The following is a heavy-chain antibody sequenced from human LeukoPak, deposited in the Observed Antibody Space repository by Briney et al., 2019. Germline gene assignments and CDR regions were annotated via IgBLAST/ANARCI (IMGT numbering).Heavy chain of an antibody. CDR2: IYSGGST. CDR3: ARVVLAVEYYFDY. D-gene: IGHD6-19*01. J-gene: IGHJ4*02. Sequence: TGGSLRLSCAASGFTVSSNYMSWVAKAQGKGLNGVSVIYSGGSTYYADSVKGRFTISRDNSKNTLYLQMNSLRAEDTAVYYCARVVLAVEYYFDYWGQGTLVTVSS. CDR1: GFTVSSNY. V-gene: IGHV3-66*02.